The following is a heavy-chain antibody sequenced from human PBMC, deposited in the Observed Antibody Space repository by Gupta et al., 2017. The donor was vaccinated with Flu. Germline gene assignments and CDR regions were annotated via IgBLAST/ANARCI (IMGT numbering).Heavy chain of an antibody. J-gene: IGHJ5*02. CDR2: ISSSSSYT. CDR3: ARAGGDYGDYVGWFDP. Sequence: GKGLEWVSYISSSSSYTNYADSVKGRFTISRDNAKNSLYLQMNSLRAEDTAVYYCARAGGDYGDYVGWFDPWGQGTLVTVSS. D-gene: IGHD4-17*01. V-gene: IGHV3-11*05.